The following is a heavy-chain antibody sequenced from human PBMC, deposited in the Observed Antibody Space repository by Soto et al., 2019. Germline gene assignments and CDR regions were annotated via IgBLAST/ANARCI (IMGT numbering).Heavy chain of an antibody. CDR2: INPGNGNT. Sequence: QVQLVQSGAEVKKPGASVWVSCEASGYMFTSYVIHWLRQAPGQRLEWMGWINPGNGNTEYSHNFQDRVTFTRDTSARTAYMELSSLRSEDTAVYYCARDRFWQQLLSYFDYWGQGTLVTVSS. D-gene: IGHD6-13*01. V-gene: IGHV1-3*01. CDR3: ARDRFWQQLLSYFDY. J-gene: IGHJ4*02. CDR1: GYMFTSYV.